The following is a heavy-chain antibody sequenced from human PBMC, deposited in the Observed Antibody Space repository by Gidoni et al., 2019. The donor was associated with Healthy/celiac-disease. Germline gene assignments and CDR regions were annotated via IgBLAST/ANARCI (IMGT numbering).Heavy chain of an antibody. V-gene: IGHV3-15*01. CDR3: TTSNRRYYYYYGMDV. Sequence: EVQLVESGGGLVKPGGSLRLSCAASGFTFSNAWMSWVRQAPGKGLEWVGRIKSKTDGGTTDYAAPVKGRFTISRDDAKNTLYLQMNSLKTEDTAVYYCTTSNRRYYYYYGMDVWGQGTTGTVSS. J-gene: IGHJ6*02. D-gene: IGHD4-4*01. CDR1: GFTFSNAW. CDR2: IKSKTDGGTT.